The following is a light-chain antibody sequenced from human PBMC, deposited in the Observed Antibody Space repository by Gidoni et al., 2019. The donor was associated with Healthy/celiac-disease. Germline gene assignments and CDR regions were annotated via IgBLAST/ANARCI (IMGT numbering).Light chain of an antibody. CDR3: QQYYSYPQT. CDR2: AAS. J-gene: IGKJ2*01. V-gene: IGKV1-8*01. CDR1: QGIRSY. Sequence: AIRMTQSPSSLSASTGDRVTITCRASQGIRSYLAWYQQKPGKAPKLLIYAASTVQSGVPSRFSGSGSGTDFTLTISCLQSEDFATYYCQQYYSYPQTFGQGTKLEIK.